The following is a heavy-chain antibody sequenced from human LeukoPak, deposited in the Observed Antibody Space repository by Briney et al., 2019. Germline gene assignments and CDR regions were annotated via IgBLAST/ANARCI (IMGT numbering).Heavy chain of an antibody. CDR3: ARDLNWAFDS. J-gene: IGHJ4*02. D-gene: IGHD3/OR15-3a*01. CDR1: GFTFSGYS. Sequence: PGGSLRLSCAASGFTFSGYSMNWVRQAPGKGLEWVSSISSSSSYIYYADSVKGRFTISRDNAKNSLYLQMNNLRAEDTAIYYCARDLNWAFDSWGQGTLVTVSS. V-gene: IGHV3-21*01. CDR2: ISSSSSYI.